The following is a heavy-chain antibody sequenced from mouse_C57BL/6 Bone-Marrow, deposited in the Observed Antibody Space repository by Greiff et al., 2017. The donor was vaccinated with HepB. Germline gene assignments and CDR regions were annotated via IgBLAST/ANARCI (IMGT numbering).Heavy chain of an antibody. Sequence: EVKLVESGGGLVQPGGSLSLSCAASGFTFTDYYMSWVRQPPGKALEWLGFIRNKANGYTTEYSASVKGRFTISRDNSQSILYLQMNALRAEDSATYYCARSPLYDYDWDWYFDVWGTGTTVTVSS. CDR1: GFTFTDYY. V-gene: IGHV7-3*01. D-gene: IGHD2-4*01. J-gene: IGHJ1*03. CDR3: ARSPLYDYDWDWYFDV. CDR2: IRNKANGYTT.